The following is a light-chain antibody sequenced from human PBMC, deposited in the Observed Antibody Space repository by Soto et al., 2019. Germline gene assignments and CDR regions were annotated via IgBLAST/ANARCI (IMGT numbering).Light chain of an antibody. CDR2: DNN. V-gene: IGLV1-51*01. CDR1: VPTIGNNY. Sequence: QSVLTQSPSVPAAPGKKVPFPCPGGVPTIGNNYESWNQQLPGTAPKLLIYDNNKRPSGIPDRFSGSKSGTSGTLDITGLQTGDEADYYCATWDGSLPGEVFGGGTKLTVL. CDR3: ATWDGSLPGEV. J-gene: IGLJ2*01.